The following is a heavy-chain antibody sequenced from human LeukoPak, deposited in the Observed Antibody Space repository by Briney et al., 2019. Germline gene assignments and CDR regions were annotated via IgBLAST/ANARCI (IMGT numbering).Heavy chain of an antibody. D-gene: IGHD6-13*01. CDR3: ARLSRIATAGAYSYHSLDI. V-gene: IGHV4-59*11. Sequence: SETLSLTCAVSGGSINDHAWCWIRQPPGRGLEWIGCVYYTGSSEYNASLKSRLTISTDTSNNQLSLKVTSVTAADTAIYSCARLSRIATAGAYSYHSLDIWGQGTTVTVSS. CDR1: GGSINDHA. CDR2: VYYTGSS. J-gene: IGHJ6*02.